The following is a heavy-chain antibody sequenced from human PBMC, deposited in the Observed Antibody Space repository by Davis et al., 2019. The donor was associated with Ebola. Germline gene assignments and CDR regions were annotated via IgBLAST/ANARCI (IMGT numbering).Heavy chain of an antibody. D-gene: IGHD4-11*01. CDR3: VRGGTTVKTPLDY. CDR1: GFTFSSYR. Sequence: PGGSLRLSCAASGFTFSSYRMHWVRQAPGKGLVWVARINSDGSITGYADSVKGRFTISRDNAKNTLYLQMNSLRAEDTAVYYCVRGGTTVKTPLDYWGQGTLVTVSS. J-gene: IGHJ4*02. V-gene: IGHV3-74*01. CDR2: INSDGSIT.